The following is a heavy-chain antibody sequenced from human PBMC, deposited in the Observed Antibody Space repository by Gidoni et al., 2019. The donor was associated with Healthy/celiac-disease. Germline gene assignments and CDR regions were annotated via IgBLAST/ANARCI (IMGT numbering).Heavy chain of an antibody. CDR2: ITSSGGST. D-gene: IGHD5-18*01. Sequence: EVQLLESGGGLVQPGGSLRRSCAASGFTFSSFAMSWVRQAPGKGLEWVSTITSSGGSTYYADSVKGRFTISRDNSKNTLYLQMSSLRAEDTAVYYCARHQRPGYTDAYCDCWGQGTLLTVSS. V-gene: IGHV3-23*01. CDR1: GFTFSSFA. CDR3: ARHQRPGYTDAYCDC. J-gene: IGHJ4*02.